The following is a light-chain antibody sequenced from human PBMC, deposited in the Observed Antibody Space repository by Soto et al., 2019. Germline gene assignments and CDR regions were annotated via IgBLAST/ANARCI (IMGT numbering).Light chain of an antibody. CDR1: QSVSSN. CDR3: QQYNNWLRT. V-gene: IGKV3-15*01. J-gene: IGKJ1*01. Sequence: EIVRTQSPATLSVSPGERDTLSCRASQSVSSNLAWYQQKPGQAPRLLIYGASTRATGIPARFSGSGSGTEFTLTISSLQSEDFAVYYCQQYNNWLRTFGQGTKVEIK. CDR2: GAS.